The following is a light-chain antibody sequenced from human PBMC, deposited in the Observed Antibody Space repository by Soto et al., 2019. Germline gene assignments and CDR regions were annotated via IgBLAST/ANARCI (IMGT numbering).Light chain of an antibody. V-gene: IGLV1-44*01. CDR3: AAWDDSLNGYV. CDR2: SSD. CDR1: SSNIGSNS. Sequence: QSVLTQPPSASGSPGQRVTISCSGSSSNIGSNSVNWYQQLPGTAPKLLIYSSDRRPSGVPDRFSGSKSGTSASLAISGLQSDDEADYYCAAWDDSLNGYVFGTGTKVTVL. J-gene: IGLJ1*01.